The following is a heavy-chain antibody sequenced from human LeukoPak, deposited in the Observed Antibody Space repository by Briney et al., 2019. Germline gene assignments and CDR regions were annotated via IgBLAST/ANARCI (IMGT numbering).Heavy chain of an antibody. CDR3: ARVSAPYYDILHPLFDY. J-gene: IGHJ4*02. V-gene: IGHV1-2*02. CDR1: GYTFSDYY. D-gene: IGHD3-9*01. Sequence: ASVKVSCKTSGYTFSDYYMYWLRQAPGQGLELMGWVNPNRGDTNYAQKFQGRVTMTRDTSISTAYMELSRLRSDDTAVYYCARVSAPYYDILHPLFDYWGQGTLVTVSS. CDR2: VNPNRGDT.